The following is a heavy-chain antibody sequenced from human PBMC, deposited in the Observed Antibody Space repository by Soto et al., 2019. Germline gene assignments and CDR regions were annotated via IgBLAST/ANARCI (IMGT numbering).Heavy chain of an antibody. V-gene: IGHV3-30*03. CDR3: ARPYSGSPAKNFDY. CDR2: ISYDGSYK. D-gene: IGHD1-26*01. Sequence: GGSLRLSCAASGFSFSIYGMYWVRQAPGKGLEWVAAISYDGSYKYYADSVKGRFTISRDNSKNTLFLQMNSLRAEDTAVYYCARPYSGSPAKNFDYGSQGTLVTVSS. J-gene: IGHJ4*02. CDR1: GFSFSIYG.